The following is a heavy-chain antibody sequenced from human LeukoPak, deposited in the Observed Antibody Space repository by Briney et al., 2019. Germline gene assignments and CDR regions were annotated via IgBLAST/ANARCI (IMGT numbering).Heavy chain of an antibody. CDR2: IIPIFGTA. CDR1: GGTFSSYA. V-gene: IGHV1-69*13. Sequence: ASVKVSCKASGGTFSSYAISWVRQAPGQGPEWMGGIIPIFGTANYAQKFQGRVTITADESTSTAYMELSGLRSDDTAVYYCARMGDSSTGGNYWGQGTLVTVSS. D-gene: IGHD6-19*01. CDR3: ARMGDSSTGGNY. J-gene: IGHJ4*02.